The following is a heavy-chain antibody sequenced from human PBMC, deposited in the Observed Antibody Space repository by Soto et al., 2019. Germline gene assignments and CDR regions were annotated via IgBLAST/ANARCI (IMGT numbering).Heavy chain of an antibody. Sequence: EVQLLESGGGLVQPGGSLRLSCAASGFTFSSYAMSWVRQAPGKGLEWVSAISSSGVSTYYADSLKGRFTISRDNSKNTLYLQLNSLRAEDTAVYYCAKAFAERVTTWCWGQGTLVTVSS. CDR2: ISSSGVST. D-gene: IGHD4-17*01. CDR1: GFTFSSYA. V-gene: IGHV3-23*01. J-gene: IGHJ4*02. CDR3: AKAFAERVTTWC.